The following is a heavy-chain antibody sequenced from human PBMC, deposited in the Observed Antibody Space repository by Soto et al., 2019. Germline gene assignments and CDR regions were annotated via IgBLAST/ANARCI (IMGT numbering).Heavy chain of an antibody. CDR2: ISGSGGST. J-gene: IGHJ4*02. V-gene: IGHV3-23*01. CDR3: AKDPALRFLEWLLSPIG. CDR1: GFTFSSYA. D-gene: IGHD3-3*01. Sequence: GGSLRLSCAASGFTFSSYAMSWVRQAPGKGLEWVSAISGSGGSTYYADSVKGRFTISRDNSKNTLYLQMNSLRAEDTAVYYCAKDPALRFLEWLLSPIGWGQGTLVTVSS.